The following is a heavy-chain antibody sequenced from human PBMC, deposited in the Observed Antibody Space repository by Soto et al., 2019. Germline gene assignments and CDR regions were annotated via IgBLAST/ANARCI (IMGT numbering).Heavy chain of an antibody. CDR3: ARDRYSYGWLTHDY. CDR2: IIPIFGTA. V-gene: IGHV1-69*13. D-gene: IGHD5-18*01. Sequence: ASVKVSCKASGGTFSSYAISWVRQAPGQGLEWMGGIIPIFGTANYAQKFQGRVTITADESTSTAYMELSSLRSEDTAVYYCARDRYSYGWLTHDYWGQGTLVTVSS. CDR1: GGTFSSYA. J-gene: IGHJ4*02.